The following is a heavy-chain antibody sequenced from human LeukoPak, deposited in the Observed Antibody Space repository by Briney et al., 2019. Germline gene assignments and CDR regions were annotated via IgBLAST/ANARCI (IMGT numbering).Heavy chain of an antibody. J-gene: IGHJ6*03. D-gene: IGHD3-3*01. Sequence: SETLSLTCTVSGGSISSYYWSWIRQPPGKGLEWIGYIYYSGSTNYNPSLKSRVTISVDTSKNQFSLKLSSVTAADTAVYYCARAPGMHYDFWSGYKNNYYYYYMDVWGKGTTVTVSS. CDR2: IYYSGST. CDR1: GGSISSYY. CDR3: ARAPGMHYDFWSGYKNNYYYYYMDV. V-gene: IGHV4-59*01.